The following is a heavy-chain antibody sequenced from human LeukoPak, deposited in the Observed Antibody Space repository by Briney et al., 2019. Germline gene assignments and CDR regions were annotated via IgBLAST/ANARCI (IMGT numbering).Heavy chain of an antibody. J-gene: IGHJ5*02. Sequence: SETLSLTCAVYGGSFSGYYWSWIRQPPGKGLEWIGEINHSGSTNYNPSLKSRVIISVDTSKNQFSLKLSSVTAADTAVYYCARAWATGVRGSLNWFDPWGQGTLVTVSS. CDR3: ARAWATGVRGSLNWFDP. D-gene: IGHD3-10*01. V-gene: IGHV4-34*01. CDR2: INHSGST. CDR1: GGSFSGYY.